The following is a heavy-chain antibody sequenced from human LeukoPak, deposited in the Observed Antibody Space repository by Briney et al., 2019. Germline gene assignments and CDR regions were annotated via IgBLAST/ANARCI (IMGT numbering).Heavy chain of an antibody. CDR2: INHSGST. CDR1: GGSFSGYY. V-gene: IGHV4-34*01. CDR3: ARGKALRPYGSGSYESGNWFDP. J-gene: IGHJ5*02. Sequence: SETLSLTCAVYGGSFSGYYWSWIRQPPGKGLEWIGEINHSGSTNYNPSLKSRVTISVDRSKNQFSLKLSSVTAADTAVYYCARGKALRPYGSGSYESGNWFDPWGQGTLVTVSS. D-gene: IGHD3-10*01.